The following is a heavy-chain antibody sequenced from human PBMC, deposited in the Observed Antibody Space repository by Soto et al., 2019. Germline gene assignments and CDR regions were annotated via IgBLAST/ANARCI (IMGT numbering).Heavy chain of an antibody. CDR3: ARESSGYYWFY. CDR2: INPSDGST. D-gene: IGHD3-22*01. V-gene: IGHV1-46*01. Sequence: ASVEVSCKASGYTLSSYYIHWVRQAPGQGLEWMGRINPSDGSTSYAQKFQGRVTMTRDTSTSTVYMELSSLKSEDTAVYYCARESSGYYWFYWGQGTLVTVSS. CDR1: GYTLSSYY. J-gene: IGHJ4*02.